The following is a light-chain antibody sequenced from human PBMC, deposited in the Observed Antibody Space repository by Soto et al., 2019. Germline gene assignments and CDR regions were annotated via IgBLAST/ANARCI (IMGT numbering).Light chain of an antibody. CDR1: QTITSTY. Sequence: EIVLTLSPGTLSLSPGERATLSCRASQTITSTYLAWYQQKPGQAPRLLIYGASSRATGIPDRFSGSGSETDFTLTISRLEPEDFAVYYCHHYGSTFGQGTKVEIK. J-gene: IGKJ1*01. CDR3: HHYGST. V-gene: IGKV3-20*01. CDR2: GAS.